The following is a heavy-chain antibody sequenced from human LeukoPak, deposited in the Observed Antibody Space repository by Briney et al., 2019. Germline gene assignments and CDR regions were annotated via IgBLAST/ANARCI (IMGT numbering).Heavy chain of an antibody. CDR2: INPSGTT. CDR1: GYTFTSYC. CDR3: AKCSEAGTTRWFDP. V-gene: IGHV1-46*01. D-gene: IGHD1-7*01. Sequence: ASVKVSCKASGYTFTSYCLHWVRQAPGQGLEWMGLINPSGTTTYAQNFQGRVTIARDTSARTAYMELSSLRSDATAVYYCAKCSEAGTTRWFDPWGQGTLVTVSS. J-gene: IGHJ5*02.